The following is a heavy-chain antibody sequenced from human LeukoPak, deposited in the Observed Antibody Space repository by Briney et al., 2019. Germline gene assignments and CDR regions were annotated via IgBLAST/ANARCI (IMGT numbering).Heavy chain of an antibody. J-gene: IGHJ2*01. CDR1: GFTFSSYW. Sequence: GSLRLSCAASGFTFSSYWMSWVRQAPGKGLEWVANIKQDGSEKYYVDSVKGRFTISRDNAKNSLYLQMNSLRAEDTAVYYCARVRRGLPPAYCGGDCYTWYFDLWGRGTLVTVSS. V-gene: IGHV3-7*01. D-gene: IGHD2-21*01. CDR3: ARVRRGLPPAYCGGDCYTWYFDL. CDR2: IKQDGSEK.